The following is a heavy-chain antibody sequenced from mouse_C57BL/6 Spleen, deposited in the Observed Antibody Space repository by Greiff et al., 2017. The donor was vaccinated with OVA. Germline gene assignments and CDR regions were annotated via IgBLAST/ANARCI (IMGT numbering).Heavy chain of an antibody. CDR1: GYTFTTYP. D-gene: IGHD2-4*01. CDR2: FHPYNDNT. Sequence: QVELKQSGAELVKPGASVKMSCKASGYTFTTYPIQWMKQNPGKGLEWIGNFHPYNDNTKYNEKFKGKATLTVEKSSSTVYLELSRLTSSDSAVYYCAGRYDYDGAMDYWGQGTSVTVSS. J-gene: IGHJ4*01. V-gene: IGHV1-47*01. CDR3: AGRYDYDGAMDY.